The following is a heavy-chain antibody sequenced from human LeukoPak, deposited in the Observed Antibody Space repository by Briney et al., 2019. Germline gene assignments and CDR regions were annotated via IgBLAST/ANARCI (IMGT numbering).Heavy chain of an antibody. J-gene: IGHJ4*02. CDR2: IWYDGSNK. D-gene: IGHD1-26*01. V-gene: IGHV3-33*01. CDR3: ARAARATAYYFDY. Sequence: QSGGSLRLSCAASGFTFSSYGMHWVRQAPGKGLEWVAVIWYDGSNKYYADSVKGRFTISRDNSKNTLYLQMNSLRAEDTAVYYCARAARATAYYFDYWGRGTLVTVSS. CDR1: GFTFSSYG.